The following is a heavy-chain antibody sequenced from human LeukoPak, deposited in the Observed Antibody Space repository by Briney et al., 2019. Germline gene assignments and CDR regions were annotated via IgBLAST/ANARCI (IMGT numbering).Heavy chain of an antibody. CDR3: AKGGKWDVTPFDY. CDR2: ISSNGGST. CDR1: GFTFSSYA. Sequence: PGGSLRLSCSASGFTFSSYAMHWVRQAPGKGLEYVSAISSNGGSTYYADSVKGRFTISRDNSKNTLYLQMNSLRAEDTAVYYCAKGGKWDVTPFDYWGQGTLVTVSS. D-gene: IGHD1-26*01. V-gene: IGHV3-64*04. J-gene: IGHJ4*02.